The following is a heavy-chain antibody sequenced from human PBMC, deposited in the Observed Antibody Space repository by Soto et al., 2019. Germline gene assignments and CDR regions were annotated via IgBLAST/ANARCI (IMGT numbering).Heavy chain of an antibody. CDR1: GFTFSSYG. CDR2: IWYDGSNK. J-gene: IGHJ6*02. CDR3: ARDGNKRAKKGYSNYLPYYYGMDV. Sequence: QVQLVESGGGVVQPGRSLRLSCAASGFTFSSYGMHWVRQAPGKGLEWVAVIWYDGSNKYYADSVKGRFTISRDNSKNARYLQMNSRRAEDTAVYYWARDGNKRAKKGYSNYLPYYYGMDVWGQGTTVTVSS. D-gene: IGHD4-4*01. V-gene: IGHV3-33*01.